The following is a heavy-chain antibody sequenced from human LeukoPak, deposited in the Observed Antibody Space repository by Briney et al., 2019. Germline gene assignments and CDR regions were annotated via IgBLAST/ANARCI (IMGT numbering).Heavy chain of an antibody. CDR1: GFTFSSYA. Sequence: PGGSLRLSCAASGFTFSSYAMHWARQAPGKGLEYVSSISSNGGSTYYANSVKGRFTISRDNSKNTLYLQMGSLRAEDMAVYYCARGGVNVAAAGFDYWGQGTLVTVYS. CDR2: ISSNGGST. D-gene: IGHD6-13*01. CDR3: ARGGVNVAAAGFDY. V-gene: IGHV3-64*01. J-gene: IGHJ4*02.